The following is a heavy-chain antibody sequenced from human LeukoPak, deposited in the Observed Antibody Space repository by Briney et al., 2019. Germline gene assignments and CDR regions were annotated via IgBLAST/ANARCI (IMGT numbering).Heavy chain of an antibody. CDR2: ISISGSAT. CDR1: GFTFSGYE. J-gene: IGHJ4*02. V-gene: IGHV3-48*03. CDR3: ARETAPSSSSLDY. D-gene: IGHD6-6*01. Sequence: GGSLRLSCAASGFTFSGYEMNWVRQAPGKGLGWISYISISGSATYYSDSVRGRFTISRDNTKNSLYLQMDRLRPEDAALYYCARETAPSSSSLDYWGQGVLVTVSS.